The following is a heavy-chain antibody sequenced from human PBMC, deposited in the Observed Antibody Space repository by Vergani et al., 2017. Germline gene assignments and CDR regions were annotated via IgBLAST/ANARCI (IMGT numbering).Heavy chain of an antibody. CDR1: GFKFSDHY. D-gene: IGHD1-1*01. Sequence: LEESGGGWVKPGGSLRLSCAASGFKFSDHYMSWIRQAPGKGLEWVSHISPGASTVSYTDSVTGRFTVSRYNDNNSLTLDMTTLRVEDTAVYYCAKNPCISTTRHYYAMDVWGQGTTVTVSS. CDR2: ISPGASTV. CDR3: AKNPCISTTRHYYAMDV. V-gene: IGHV3-11*04. J-gene: IGHJ6*02.